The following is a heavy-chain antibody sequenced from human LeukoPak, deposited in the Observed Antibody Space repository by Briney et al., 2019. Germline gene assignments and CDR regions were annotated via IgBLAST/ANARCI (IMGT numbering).Heavy chain of an antibody. CDR3: ARVDIVATNHQDFDY. V-gene: IGHV1-2*02. D-gene: IGHD5-12*01. CDR1: GYTFTAYY. CDR2: INPNSGGT. J-gene: IGHJ4*02. Sequence: ASVKVSCKASGYTFTAYYMHWVRQAPGQGLEWMVWINPNSGGTNYAQKFQGRVTMTRDTSISTAYMELRRLRSDDTAVCYCARVDIVATNHQDFDYRGQGTLVTVSS.